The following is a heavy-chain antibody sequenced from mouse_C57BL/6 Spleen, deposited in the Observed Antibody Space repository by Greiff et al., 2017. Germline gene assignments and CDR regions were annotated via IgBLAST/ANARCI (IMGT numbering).Heavy chain of an antibody. D-gene: IGHD3-3*01. Sequence: SGAELVKPGASVKISCKASGYAFSSYWMNWVKQRPGKGLEWIGQMYPGDGDTNYNGKFKGKATLTADKSSSTAYMQLSSLTSEDSAVYFCTRSGTGHYFDYWGQGTTLTVSS. CDR1: GYAFSSYW. J-gene: IGHJ2*01. CDR3: TRSGTGHYFDY. V-gene: IGHV1-80*01. CDR2: MYPGDGDT.